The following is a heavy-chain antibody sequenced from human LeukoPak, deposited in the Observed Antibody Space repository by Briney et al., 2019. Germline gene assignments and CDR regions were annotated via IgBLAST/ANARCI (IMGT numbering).Heavy chain of an antibody. CDR1: GFTFSVYW. D-gene: IGHD5-24*01. V-gene: IGHV3-74*01. Sequence: PGGSLRLSCAASGFTFSVYWMHWVRQAPGKGLVWVSRINGDGVSINYADSVMGRFTISRDNAKNTLYLQMDSLRAEDTAVYYCARTELELRRDGYNFPLPYFDYWGQGTPVTVSS. CDR3: ARTELELRRDGYNFPLPYFDY. CDR2: INGDGVSI. J-gene: IGHJ4*02.